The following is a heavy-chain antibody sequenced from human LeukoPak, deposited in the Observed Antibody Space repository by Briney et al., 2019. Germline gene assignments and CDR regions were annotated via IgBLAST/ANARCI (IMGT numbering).Heavy chain of an antibody. Sequence: SVKVSCKASGGTFSSYAISWVRQTPGQGLEWMGRIIPILGIANYAQKFQGRVTITADKSTSTAHMELRSLRSDDTAVYYCARAGLRWYYYFDYWGQGTLVTVSS. V-gene: IGHV1-69*04. CDR3: ARAGLRWYYYFDY. CDR1: GGTFSSYA. J-gene: IGHJ4*02. D-gene: IGHD4-23*01. CDR2: IIPILGIA.